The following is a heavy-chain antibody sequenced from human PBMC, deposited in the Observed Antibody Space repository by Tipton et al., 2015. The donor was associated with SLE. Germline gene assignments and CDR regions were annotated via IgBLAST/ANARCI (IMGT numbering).Heavy chain of an antibody. CDR1: GFTFNTHG. Sequence: SLRLSCAASGFTFNTHGMSWLRQAPGKGLEWVSFIRSKSYGETRDYAASVKGRFTISRDDSKSIAYLQMNSLKAEDTAVYYCTSDIAVTGTAYWGQGTLVTVSS. J-gene: IGHJ4*02. V-gene: IGHV3-49*03. D-gene: IGHD6-19*01. CDR3: TSDIAVTGTAY. CDR2: IRSKSYGETR.